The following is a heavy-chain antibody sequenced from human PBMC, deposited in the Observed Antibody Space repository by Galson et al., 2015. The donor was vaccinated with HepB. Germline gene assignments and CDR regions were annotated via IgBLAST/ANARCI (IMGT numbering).Heavy chain of an antibody. CDR1: GFTFSNAW. CDR2: IKSKTDGGTT. CDR3: TTRGNFYYYGMDV. J-gene: IGHJ6*02. V-gene: IGHV3-15*01. Sequence: SLRLSCAASGFTFSNAWMTWVRQAPGKGLEWVGRIKSKTDGGTTDYAAPVKGRFSISRDDSKNTLYLQMNSLKIEDTAVYYCTTRGNFYYYGMDVWGQGTTVTVSS. D-gene: IGHD3-16*01.